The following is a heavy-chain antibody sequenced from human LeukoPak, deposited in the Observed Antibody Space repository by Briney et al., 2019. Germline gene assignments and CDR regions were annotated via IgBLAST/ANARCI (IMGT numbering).Heavy chain of an antibody. CDR3: ARIVAGYSLDYYYYMDV. D-gene: IGHD2-15*01. Sequence: SETLSLTCTIYGGSFSGYYWSWIRQPPGKGLEWIGEINHSGSTNYNPSLRSRVTISVDKSKNQFSLKLTSVTAADTAVYYCARIVAGYSLDYYYYMDVWGKGTTVTISS. J-gene: IGHJ6*03. V-gene: IGHV4-34*01. CDR2: INHSGST. CDR1: GGSFSGYY.